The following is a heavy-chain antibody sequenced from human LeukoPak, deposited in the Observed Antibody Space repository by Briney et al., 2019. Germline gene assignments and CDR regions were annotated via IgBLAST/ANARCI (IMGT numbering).Heavy chain of an antibody. J-gene: IGHJ6*02. CDR3: ARMVPPEYYDFWSGYTSYGMDV. CDR2: INHSGST. Sequence: PSETLSLTCAVYGGSFSGYYWSWIRQPPGKGLEWIGEINHSGSTNYNPSLKSRVTISVDTSKNQFSLKLSSVTAADTAVYYCARMVPPEYYDFWSGYTSYGMDVWGQGTTVTVSS. V-gene: IGHV4-34*01. D-gene: IGHD3-3*01. CDR1: GGSFSGYY.